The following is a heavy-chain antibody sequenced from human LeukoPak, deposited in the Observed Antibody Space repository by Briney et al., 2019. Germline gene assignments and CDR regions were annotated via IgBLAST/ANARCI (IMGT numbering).Heavy chain of an antibody. Sequence: GGSLRLSCAASGFTFSSYAMSWVRQAPGKGLEWVSAISGSGGSTYYADSVKGRFTISRDNAKNSLYLQMNSLRAEDTAVYYCATGWELRGGLDYWGQGTLVTVSS. D-gene: IGHD1-26*01. V-gene: IGHV3-23*01. CDR3: ATGWELRGGLDY. J-gene: IGHJ4*02. CDR1: GFTFSSYA. CDR2: ISGSGGST.